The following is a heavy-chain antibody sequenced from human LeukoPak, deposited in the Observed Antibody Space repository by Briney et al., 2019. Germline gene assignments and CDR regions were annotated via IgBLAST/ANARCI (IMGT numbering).Heavy chain of an antibody. V-gene: IGHV3-23*01. D-gene: IGHD6-25*01. CDR3: AKEISGATSGTY. CDR2: ISAGGGSA. CDR1: GFTFSSDA. Sequence: GGSLRLSCAASGFTFSSDAMTWVRQAPGKGVEWVSGISAGGGSAFYADSVKGRFTISRDNSRNTLYLQMSRLRAEDTAVYYCAKEISGATSGTYWGQGTLVTVSS. J-gene: IGHJ4*02.